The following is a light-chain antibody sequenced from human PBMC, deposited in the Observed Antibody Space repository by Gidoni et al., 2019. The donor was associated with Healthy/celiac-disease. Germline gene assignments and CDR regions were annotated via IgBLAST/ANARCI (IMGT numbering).Light chain of an antibody. J-gene: IGLJ3*02. CDR3: AAWDDSLSGPWV. CDR2: RNN. CDR1: SSNIGSNY. V-gene: IGLV1-47*01. Sequence: QSVRTQPPSASGTPGQRGTISCSGSSSNIGSNYVYWYQQLPGTAPKLLIYRNNQRPSGVPDRFSGSKSGTSASLAISGLRSEDEADYYCAAWDDSLSGPWVFGGGTKLTVL.